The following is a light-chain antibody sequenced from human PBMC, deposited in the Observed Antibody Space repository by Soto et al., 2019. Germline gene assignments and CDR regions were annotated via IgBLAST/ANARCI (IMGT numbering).Light chain of an antibody. CDR2: AAS. V-gene: IGKV1-39*01. CDR3: QQSYSTPLT. CDR1: LRIGTY. J-gene: IGKJ1*01. Sequence: DVHMTQTPTSPSAALWDPGTIPCRASLRIGTYLNWFQQKPGKAPKILIYAASSLHSGVPSRFSGSGSGTDFSLTISSLQPEDFATYYCQQSYSTPLTFGQGTRWIS.